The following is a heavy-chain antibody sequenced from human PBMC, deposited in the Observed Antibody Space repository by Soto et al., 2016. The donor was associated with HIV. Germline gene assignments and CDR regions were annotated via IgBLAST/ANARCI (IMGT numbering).Heavy chain of an antibody. CDR3: ARISFVYHDGGDYGGFDH. CDR1: GGSLNINSYY. D-gene: IGHD2-21*01. Sequence: QLQLQESGPRLVKPSETLSLTCTVSGGSLNINSYYWGWIRQPPGKGLHYIGSISNTGNTHSDPSLKSRITISADTSSSHFSLNLTSVTAADSAVYFCARISFVYHDGGDYGGFDHWGQGILVTVSS. V-gene: IGHV4-39*02. J-gene: IGHJ4*02. CDR2: ISNTGNT.